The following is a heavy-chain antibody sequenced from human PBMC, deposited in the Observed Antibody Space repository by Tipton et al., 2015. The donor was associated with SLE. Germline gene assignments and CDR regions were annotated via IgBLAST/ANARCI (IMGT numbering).Heavy chain of an antibody. CDR1: GFTFTNYW. V-gene: IGHV3-74*01. J-gene: IGHJ6*03. CDR3: ARGLDTTLATYYYYFMDV. Sequence: GSLRLSCAASGFTFTNYWMHWVRQAPGKGLVWVSRVNSDGSSATYADSVKGRFTISRDNAKNTLYLQMNSLRAEDAAVYYCARGLDTTLATYYYYFMDVWGQGTTVTVSS. CDR2: VNSDGSSA. D-gene: IGHD5-18*01.